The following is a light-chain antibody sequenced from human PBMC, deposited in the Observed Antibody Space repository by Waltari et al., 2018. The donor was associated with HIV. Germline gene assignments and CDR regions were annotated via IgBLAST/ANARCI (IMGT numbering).Light chain of an antibody. CDR1: SDNVGHQG. CDR2: RNN. Sequence: AGLSQPPSLSTGLGQTATLTCTGNSDNVGHQGAVWLQHHQGLPPRLLSHRNNNRPSGVSDRFSTATSGNTAFLTIRGRRSEDEADYFCSAWDSSLTGWIFGGGTQLAVL. CDR3: SAWDSSLTGWI. J-gene: IGLJ2*01. V-gene: IGLV10-54*01.